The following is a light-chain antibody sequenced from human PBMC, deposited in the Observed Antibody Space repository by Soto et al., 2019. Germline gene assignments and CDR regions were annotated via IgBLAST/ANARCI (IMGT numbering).Light chain of an antibody. CDR1: SSDVGGYNS. Sequence: SALAQPASVCGSPGQSITISCTGTSSDVGGYNSVSWYRQDPGKAPKLMIYDVTHRPSGVSNRFSGSKSGNTASLTISGLQAEDEADYGCSLFTSSITNGFGAGSRVTVL. CDR2: DVT. CDR3: SLFTSSITNG. V-gene: IGLV2-14*01. J-gene: IGLJ1*01.